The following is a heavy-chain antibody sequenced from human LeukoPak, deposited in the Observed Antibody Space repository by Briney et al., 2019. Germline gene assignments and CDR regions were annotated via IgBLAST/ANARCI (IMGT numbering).Heavy chain of an antibody. V-gene: IGHV4-31*11. CDR1: GVSISSDVSY. Sequence: SQTLCLTYAVSGVSISSDVSYWSWMRQLPGKGLEWIGYIYYSGTTYYNPSLKSRVTISVDTSKNQFSLKLSSVTAADTAVYYCARNGYCSGGTCYSNNAFTIWGQRTMVTVSS. D-gene: IGHD2-15*01. J-gene: IGHJ3*02. CDR3: ARNGYCSGGTCYSNNAFTI. CDR2: IYYSGTT.